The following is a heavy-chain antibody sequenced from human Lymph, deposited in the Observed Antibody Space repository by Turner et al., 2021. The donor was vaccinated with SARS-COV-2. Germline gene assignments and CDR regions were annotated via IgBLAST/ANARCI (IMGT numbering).Heavy chain of an antibody. CDR3: AREDRIMITFGVVGGGMDV. CDR2: INSDGSRN. V-gene: IGHV3-74*01. D-gene: IGHD3-16*01. CDR1: GFTCNSSW. J-gene: IGHJ6*02. Sequence: EEPLVESGGAFALPGGSLRLSSDASGFTCNSSWRHWVRRAPGKGLGWVARINSDGSRNSYADSVKGRFTTSRDNNKNTLYLQTYGLRAEDTAVYYCAREDRIMITFGVVGGGMDVWGQGTTVTVSS.